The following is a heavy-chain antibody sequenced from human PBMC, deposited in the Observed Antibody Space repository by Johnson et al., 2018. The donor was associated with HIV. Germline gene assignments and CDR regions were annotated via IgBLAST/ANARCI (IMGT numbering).Heavy chain of an antibody. CDR1: GFPFGGSW. J-gene: IGHJ3*02. CDR2: ISESGTTI. Sequence: VQLVESGGGLVQPGGSLRLSCAASGFPFGGSWMAWVRQAPGKGLEWVSYISESGTTIYYADSVKGRFTISRDNAKNSLYLQMNSLRAEDTAVYYCARLRGAFDIWGQGTMVTVSS. CDR3: ARLRGAFDI. V-gene: IGHV3-48*04.